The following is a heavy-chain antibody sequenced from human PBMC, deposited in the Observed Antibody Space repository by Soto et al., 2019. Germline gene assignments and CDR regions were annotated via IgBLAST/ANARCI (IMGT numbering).Heavy chain of an antibody. D-gene: IGHD1-1*01. V-gene: IGHV4-59*08. CDR2: IYYSGST. J-gene: IGHJ4*02. Sequence: TSETLSLTCTVSGGSISSYYWSWIRQPPGKGLEWIGYIYYSGSTNYNPSLKSRVTISVDTPKNQFSLKLSSVTAADTAVYYCARHSGTIDYWGQGTLVTVSS. CDR1: GGSISSYY. CDR3: ARHSGTIDY.